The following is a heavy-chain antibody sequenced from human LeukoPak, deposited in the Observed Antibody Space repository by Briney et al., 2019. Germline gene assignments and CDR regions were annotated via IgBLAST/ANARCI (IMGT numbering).Heavy chain of an antibody. D-gene: IGHD3-3*01. CDR3: ASSLSGYSLFFDY. CDR2: ISSSSSYI. V-gene: IGHV3-21*01. CDR1: GFTFSSYS. Sequence: KTGGSLRLSCAASGFTFSSYSMNWVRQAPGKGLEWVSSISSSSSYIYYADSVKGRFTISRDNAKNSLYLQMNSLRAEDTAVYYCASSLSGYSLFFDYWGQGTLVTVSS. J-gene: IGHJ4*02.